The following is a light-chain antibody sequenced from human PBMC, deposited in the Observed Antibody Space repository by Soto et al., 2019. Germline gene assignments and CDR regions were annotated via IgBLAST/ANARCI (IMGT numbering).Light chain of an antibody. CDR2: EVS. J-gene: IGLJ1*01. CDR3: SSYAGSNNYV. CDR1: SSDVGGYNY. Sequence: ALTQPPSASGSPGQSVTISCTGTSSDVGGYNYVSWYQQHPGKAPKLMIYEVSKRSSGVPDRFSGSKSGNTASLTVSGLQAEDEADYYCSSYAGSNNYVFGTGTKVTVL. V-gene: IGLV2-8*01.